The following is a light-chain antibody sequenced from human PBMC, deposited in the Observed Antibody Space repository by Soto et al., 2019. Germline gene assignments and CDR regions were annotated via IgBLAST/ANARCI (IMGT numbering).Light chain of an antibody. J-gene: IGLJ1*01. V-gene: IGLV2-14*01. CDR3: ASYTSTSTYV. CDR1: GSDVGGYDY. Sequence: SALTHPASVSGSPGQSITISCTGTGSDVGGYDYVSWYQHHPGKAPKLMIYAVSNRPSGVSNRFSGSKSGNTASLTISGLQADDESDYYCASYTSTSTYVFGTGTKVTVL. CDR2: AVS.